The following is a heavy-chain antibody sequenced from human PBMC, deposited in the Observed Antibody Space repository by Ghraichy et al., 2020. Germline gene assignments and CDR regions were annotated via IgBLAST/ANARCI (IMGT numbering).Heavy chain of an antibody. J-gene: IGHJ2*01. CDR1: GGTFSSYA. V-gene: IGHV1-69*04. CDR2: IIPILGIA. D-gene: IGHD5-24*01. CDR3: ARGEMATHWYFDL. Sequence: SVKVSCKASGGTFSSYAISWVRQAPGQGLEWMGRIIPILGIANYAQKFQGRVTITADKSTSTAYMELSSLRSEDTAVYYCARGEMATHWYFDLWGRGTLVTVSS.